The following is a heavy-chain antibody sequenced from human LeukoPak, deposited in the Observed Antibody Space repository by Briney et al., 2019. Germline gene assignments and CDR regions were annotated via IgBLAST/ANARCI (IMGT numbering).Heavy chain of an antibody. CDR1: GYTVTDYF. CDR3: ARGMALGESRSEFDY. Sequence: ASVRVSCKASGYTVTDYFMHWVRQAPGQGLEWMGWMNPKNGDTRNAQKFQGRVTMTRDTSITTAYMELSRLRSDDTAVYYCARGMALGESRSEFDYWGQGALVTVSS. V-gene: IGHV1-2*02. CDR2: MNPKNGDT. D-gene: IGHD3-16*01. J-gene: IGHJ4*02.